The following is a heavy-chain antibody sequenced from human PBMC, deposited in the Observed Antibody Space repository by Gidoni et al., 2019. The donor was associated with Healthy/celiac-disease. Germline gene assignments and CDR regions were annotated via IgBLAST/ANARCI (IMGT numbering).Heavy chain of an antibody. V-gene: IGHV4-59*01. CDR2: IYYSGST. J-gene: IGHJ4*02. CDR1: GGSISSYY. Sequence: QVQLPESGPGLVPPSATLSLPCTVSGGSISSYYWRWIRQPPGKGLEWIGDIYYSGSTNYNPSLKSRVTISVDTSKNQFALKLSSGTAADTAVYYCARGSWDMAASYFDYWGQGTLVTVSS. CDR3: ARGSWDMAASYFDY. D-gene: IGHD6-13*01.